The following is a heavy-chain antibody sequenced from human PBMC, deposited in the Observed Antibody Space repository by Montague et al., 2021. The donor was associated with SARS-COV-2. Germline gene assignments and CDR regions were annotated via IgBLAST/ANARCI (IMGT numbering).Heavy chain of an antibody. D-gene: IGHD2-15*01. CDR1: GDCISSCY. J-gene: IGHJ4*02. CDR3: ARHYSATLPAVY. CDR2: ISDSGST. Sequence: SETLSLTCTVSGDCISSCYWSWFRQAQGKALERTGYISDSGSTKYNPSLTSRVTMSVDTSKNQFSLKVNSVTAADTAVYYCARHYSATLPAVYWGQGTLVTVS. V-gene: IGHV4-59*08.